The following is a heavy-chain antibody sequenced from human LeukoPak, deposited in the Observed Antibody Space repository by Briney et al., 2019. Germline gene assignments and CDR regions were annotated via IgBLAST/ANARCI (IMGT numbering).Heavy chain of an antibody. V-gene: IGHV3-30*02. J-gene: IGHJ4*02. CDR1: GFTFSSYG. Sequence: GGSLRLSCAASGFTFSSYGMHWVRQAPGKGLEWVAVIWYGGSNKYYADSVKGRFTISRDNSKNTLYPQMNSLRAEDTAVYYCAKEGALYSYGFDYWGQGTLVTVSS. CDR2: IWYGGSNK. D-gene: IGHD5-18*01. CDR3: AKEGALYSYGFDY.